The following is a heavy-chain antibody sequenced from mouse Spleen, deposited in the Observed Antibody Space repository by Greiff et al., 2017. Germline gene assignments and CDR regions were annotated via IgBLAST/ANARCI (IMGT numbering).Heavy chain of an antibody. CDR3: ARDDYYGSSFYWYFDV. D-gene: IGHD1-1*01. J-gene: IGHJ1*01. V-gene: IGHV1-39*01. CDR1: GYSFTDYN. Sequence: VQLKESGPELVKPGASVKISCKASGYSFTDYNMNWVKQSNGKSLEWIGVINPNYGTTSYNQKFKGKATLTVDQSSSTAYMQLNSLTSEDSAVYYCARDDYYGSSFYWYFDVWGAGTTVTVSS. CDR2: INPNYGTT.